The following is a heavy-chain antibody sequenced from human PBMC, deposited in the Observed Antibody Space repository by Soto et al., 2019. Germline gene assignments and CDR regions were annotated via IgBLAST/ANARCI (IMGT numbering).Heavy chain of an antibody. CDR2: IYYSGST. CDR3: ARHQPSPRPITMIVVVNAFDI. J-gene: IGHJ3*02. V-gene: IGHV4-39*01. CDR1: GGSISSSSYY. Sequence: SETLSLTCTVSGGSISSSSYYWGWIRQPPGKGLEWIGSIYYSGSTYYNPSLKSRVTISVDTSKTQFSLKLSSVTAADTAVYYCARHQPSPRPITMIVVVNAFDIWGQGTMVTVSS. D-gene: IGHD3-22*01.